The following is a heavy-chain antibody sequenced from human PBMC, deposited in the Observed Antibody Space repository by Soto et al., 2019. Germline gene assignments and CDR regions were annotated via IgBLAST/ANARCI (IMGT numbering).Heavy chain of an antibody. CDR3: AREDYYDTGYYVV. J-gene: IGHJ4*02. Sequence: SETLSLTCTVSGRSMSGYYWSWIRQPAGERLEWIGRIYTSGTTDFTPSLKGRVTMSVDTSKNQFSLKLTSVTAADTALYYCAREDYYDTGYYVVWGQGTQVTVSS. CDR2: IYTSGTT. CDR1: GRSMSGYY. D-gene: IGHD3-9*01. V-gene: IGHV4-4*07.